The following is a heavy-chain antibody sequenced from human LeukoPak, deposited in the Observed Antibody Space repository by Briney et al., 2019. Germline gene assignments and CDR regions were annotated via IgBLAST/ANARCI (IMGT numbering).Heavy chain of an antibody. Sequence: GGSLRLSCAASGFTFSSYGMHWVRQAPGKGLEWVSVIYSGGSTYYADSVKGRFTISRDNSKNTLYLQMNSLRAEDTAVYYCAREGNSGYEYYFDYWGQGTLVTVSS. CDR3: AREGNSGYEYYFDY. V-gene: IGHV3-66*01. CDR2: IYSGGST. CDR1: GFTFSSYG. D-gene: IGHD5-12*01. J-gene: IGHJ4*02.